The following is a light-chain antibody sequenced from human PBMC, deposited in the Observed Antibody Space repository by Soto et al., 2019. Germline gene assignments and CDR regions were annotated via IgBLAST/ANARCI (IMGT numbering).Light chain of an antibody. CDR3: QQYDNLPLT. CDR1: QDIRKY. Sequence: DIQMTQSPSSLSAPVGDRVTITCQASQDIRKYLNWYQQKPGKAPKLLIYDASNLETGVPSRFSGGGSGTDFSFTISSPQPDDVATYYCQQYDNLPLTFGGGTKVDIK. V-gene: IGKV1-33*01. CDR2: DAS. J-gene: IGKJ4*01.